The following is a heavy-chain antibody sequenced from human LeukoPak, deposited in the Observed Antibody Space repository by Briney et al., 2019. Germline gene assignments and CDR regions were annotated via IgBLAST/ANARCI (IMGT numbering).Heavy chain of an antibody. CDR3: ARDLPWLVRYFDY. CDR2: INPNSGGT. V-gene: IGHV1-2*02. CDR1: GYTFTGYY. J-gene: IGHJ4*02. D-gene: IGHD6-19*01. Sequence: ASVKVSCKASGYTFTGYYMHWVRQAPGQGLEWMGWINPNSGGTNYAQKFQGRVTMTRDTSISTAYIELSRLRSDDTAVYYCARDLPWLVRYFDYWGQGTLVTVSS.